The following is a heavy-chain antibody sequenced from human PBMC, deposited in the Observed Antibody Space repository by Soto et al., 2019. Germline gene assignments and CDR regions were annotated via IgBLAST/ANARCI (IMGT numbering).Heavy chain of an antibody. CDR3: ARQPTGDITMVRGVPRYMDV. J-gene: IGHJ6*03. V-gene: IGHV4-59*08. Sequence: SETLSLTCTVSGGSISSYYWSWIRQPPGKGLEWIGYIYYSGSTNYNPSLKSRVTISVDTSKNQFSLKLSSVTAADTSVYYCARQPTGDITMVRGVPRYMDVWGKGTTVTVS. CDR2: IYYSGST. CDR1: GGSISSYY. D-gene: IGHD3-10*01.